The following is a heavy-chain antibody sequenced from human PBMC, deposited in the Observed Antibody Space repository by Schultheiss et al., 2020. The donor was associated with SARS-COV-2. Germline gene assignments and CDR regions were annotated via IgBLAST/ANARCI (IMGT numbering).Heavy chain of an antibody. D-gene: IGHD5-12*01. CDR3: ATSPSGYDTLVDY. CDR2: INHSGST. CDR1: GGSFSGYY. V-gene: IGHV4-34*01. Sequence: SETLSLTCAVYGGSFSGYYWSWIRQPPGKGLEWIGEINHSGSTNYNPSLKSRVTISVDTSKNQFSLKLSSVTAADTAVYYCATSPSGYDTLVDYWGQGTLVTVSS. J-gene: IGHJ4*02.